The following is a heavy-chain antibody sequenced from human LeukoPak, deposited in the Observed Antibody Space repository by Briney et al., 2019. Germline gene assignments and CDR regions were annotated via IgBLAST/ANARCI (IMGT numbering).Heavy chain of an antibody. CDR2: ISGNSGST. V-gene: IGHV3-23*01. CDR1: GFTFSSYA. CDR3: AKYAEWTPWKFDY. Sequence: PGGSLRLSCAASGFTFSSYAMSWVRQAPGKGLEWVSAISGNSGSTYYADSVKGRFTISRDNSKNTLYLHMNSLRAEDTAVYYCAKYAEWTPWKFDYWGQGTLVTVSS. J-gene: IGHJ4*02. D-gene: IGHD1-1*01.